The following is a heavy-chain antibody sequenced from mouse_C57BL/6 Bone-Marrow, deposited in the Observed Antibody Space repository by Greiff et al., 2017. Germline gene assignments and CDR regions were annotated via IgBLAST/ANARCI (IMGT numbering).Heavy chain of an antibody. CDR3: ARRGTGWYFDV. D-gene: IGHD3-3*01. Sequence: EVKLMESGGDLVKPGGSLKLSCAASGFTFSSYGMSWVRQTPDKRLEWVATISSGGSYTYYPDSVKGRFTISRDNAKTTLYLQRSSLKSEDTAMYYCARRGTGWYFDVWGTGTTVTVSS. CDR1: GFTFSSYG. J-gene: IGHJ1*03. CDR2: ISSGGSYT. V-gene: IGHV5-6*02.